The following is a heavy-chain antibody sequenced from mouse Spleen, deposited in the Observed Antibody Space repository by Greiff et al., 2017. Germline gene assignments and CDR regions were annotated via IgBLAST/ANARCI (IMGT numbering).Heavy chain of an antibody. CDR1: GFNIKDDY. J-gene: IGHJ2*01. CDR2: IDPENGDT. V-gene: IGHV14-4*01. D-gene: IGHD3-3*01. Sequence: EVQLVESGAELVRPGASVKLSCTASGFNIKDDYMHWVKQRPEQGLEWIGWIDPENGDTEYASKFQGKATITADTSSNTAYLQLSSLTSEDTAVYYCTTSEGTRDYFDYWGQGTTLTVSS. CDR3: TTSEGTRDYFDY.